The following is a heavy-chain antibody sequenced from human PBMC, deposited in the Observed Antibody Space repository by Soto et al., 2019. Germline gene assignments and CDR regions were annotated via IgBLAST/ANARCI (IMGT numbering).Heavy chain of an antibody. CDR2: VYYTGST. D-gene: IGHD4-4*01. J-gene: IGHJ4*02. V-gene: IGHV4-39*01. Sequence: QLQLRESGPGLVKPSETLSLTCTVSGNSISGTSSFWAWIRQPPGKNLEWIGSVYYTGSTYYNSSLKSRVSISIDTSKNQFSLSLTSVTAADTAVYYCTRRVRSTGLIDYWGQGALVTVSS. CDR3: TRRVRSTGLIDY. CDR1: GNSISGTSSF.